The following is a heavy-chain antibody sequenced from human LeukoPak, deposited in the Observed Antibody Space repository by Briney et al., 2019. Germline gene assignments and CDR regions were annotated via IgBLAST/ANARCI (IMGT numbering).Heavy chain of an antibody. CDR1: GNTFSDHY. CDR3: ATDRIDYGSGRRCYMDV. J-gene: IGHJ6*03. D-gene: IGHD3-10*01. Sequence: ASVKISCNASGNTFSDHYMHWVQQAPGKGLESIGRVDPEDGHTRYAENFHGRVIITADTSTNTAYMELSSLRSEDTAVYYCATDRIDYGSGRRCYMDVWGKGTTVTVSS. CDR2: VDPEDGHT. V-gene: IGHV1-69-2*01.